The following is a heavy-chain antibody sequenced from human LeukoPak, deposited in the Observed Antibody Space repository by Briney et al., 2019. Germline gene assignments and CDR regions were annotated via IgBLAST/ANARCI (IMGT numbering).Heavy chain of an antibody. V-gene: IGHV3-33*06. J-gene: IGHJ4*02. CDR2: IWCDGSNK. Sequence: GRSLRLSCAASGFTFSSYGMHWVRQAPGKGLEWVAVIWCDGSNKYYADSVKGRFTISRDNSKNTLYLQMNSLRAEDTAVYYCAKDGLGYCSSTSCYKSGYFDYWGQGTLVTVSS. CDR3: AKDGLGYCSSTSCYKSGYFDY. CDR1: GFTFSSYG. D-gene: IGHD2-2*02.